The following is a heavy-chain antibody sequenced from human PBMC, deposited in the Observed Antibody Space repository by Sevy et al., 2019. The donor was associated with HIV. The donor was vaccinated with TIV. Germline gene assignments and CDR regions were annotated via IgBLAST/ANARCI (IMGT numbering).Heavy chain of an antibody. CDR3: TSGIAVVGTVYFDY. J-gene: IGHJ4*02. V-gene: IGHV3-73*01. CDR1: GFTFSGSA. CDR2: IRNQANNYAP. Sequence: GGSLRLSCAASGFTFSGSAMDWVRHTSGKGLEWLGRIRNQANNYAPTYAASGKGRFVISRDDSKNTAYLHMNNLKTEDTAVYYCTSGIAVVGTVYFDYWGRGTLVTVSS. D-gene: IGHD6-19*01.